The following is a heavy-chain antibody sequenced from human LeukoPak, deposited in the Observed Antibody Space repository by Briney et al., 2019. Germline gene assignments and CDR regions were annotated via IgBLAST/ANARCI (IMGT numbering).Heavy chain of an antibody. V-gene: IGHV1-24*01. CDR1: GYTLTELS. CDR2: FDPEDGKT. CDR3: AISPHYYDSLAGPFDI. J-gene: IGHJ3*02. Sequence: ASVKVSCKVSGYTLTELSMHWVRQAPGKGLEWMGGFDPEDGKTIYAQKFQGRVTMTEDTSTDTAYMELSSLRSEDTAVYYCAISPHYYDSLAGPFDIWGQGTMVTVSS. D-gene: IGHD3-22*01.